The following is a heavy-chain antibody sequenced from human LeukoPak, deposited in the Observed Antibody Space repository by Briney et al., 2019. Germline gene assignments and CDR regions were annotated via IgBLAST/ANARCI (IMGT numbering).Heavy chain of an antibody. J-gene: IGHJ6*02. CDR1: GFTFSSYG. Sequence: GGSLRLSCAASGFTFSSYGMHWVRQAPGKGLEWVAVIWYDGSNKYYADSMKGRFTISRDNSKNTLYLQMNSLRAEDTAVYYCARDLDDSSSIYYYYGMDVWGQGTTATVSS. D-gene: IGHD6-6*01. CDR3: ARDLDDSSSIYYYYGMDV. CDR2: IWYDGSNK. V-gene: IGHV3-33*01.